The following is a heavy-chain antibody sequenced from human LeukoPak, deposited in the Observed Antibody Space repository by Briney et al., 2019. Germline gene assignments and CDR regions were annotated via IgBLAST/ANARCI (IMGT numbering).Heavy chain of an antibody. CDR2: IYSGGNT. D-gene: IGHD6-19*01. V-gene: IGHV3-53*01. CDR3: ARDGSSGWYPH. CDR1: GFTVSTNY. J-gene: IGHJ4*02. Sequence: GGSLRLSCAASGFTVSTNYMSWVRQAPGKGLEWVSIIYSGGNTYYADSVKGRFIISRDSSKNTLSLQMSSLRVEDTAVYYCARDGSSGWYPHWGQGTLVTVSS.